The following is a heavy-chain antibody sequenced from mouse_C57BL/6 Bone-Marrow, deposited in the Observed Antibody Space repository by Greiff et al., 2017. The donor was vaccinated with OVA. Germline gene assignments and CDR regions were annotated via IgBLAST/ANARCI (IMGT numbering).Heavy chain of an antibody. Sequence: VQLKESGPELVKPGASVKMSCKASGYTFTDYNMHWVKQSHGKSLEWIGYINPNNGGTSYNQKFKGKATLTVNKSSSTAYMELRSLTSEDSAVYYCARYTPYYYGLDYWGQGTTLTVSS. D-gene: IGHD1-1*01. CDR1: GYTFTDYN. CDR3: ARYTPYYYGLDY. J-gene: IGHJ2*01. V-gene: IGHV1-22*01. CDR2: INPNNGGT.